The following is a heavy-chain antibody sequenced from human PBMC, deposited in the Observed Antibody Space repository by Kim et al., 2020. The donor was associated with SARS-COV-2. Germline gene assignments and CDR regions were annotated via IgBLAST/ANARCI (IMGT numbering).Heavy chain of an antibody. CDR1: GFTFSSYA. D-gene: IGHD3-10*01. J-gene: IGHJ3*02. V-gene: IGHV3-30-3*01. CDR2: ISYDGSNK. CDR3: ARVRVHYGSAWDAFDI. Sequence: GGSLRLSCAASGFTFSSYAMHWVRQAPGKGLEWVAVISYDGSNKYYADSVKGRFTISRDNSKNTLYLQMNSLRAEDTAVYYCARVRVHYGSAWDAFDIWGQGTMVTVSS.